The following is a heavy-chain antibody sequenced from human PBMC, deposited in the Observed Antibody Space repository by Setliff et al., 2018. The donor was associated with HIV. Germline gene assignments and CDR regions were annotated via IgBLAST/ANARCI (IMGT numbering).Heavy chain of an antibody. J-gene: IGHJ2*01. CDR2: ITHSGST. CDR1: GGSFSGYY. V-gene: IGHV4-34*01. CDR3: ARGREVMTTAPYWYFDL. D-gene: IGHD3-10*01. Sequence: SETLSLTCAVYGGSFSGYYWTWIRQPPGKGLEWIGEITHSGSTNYNPSLETRVTISVDTSKNQFSLKLSSVTAADTAVYYCARGREVMTTAPYWYFDLWGRGTLVTVS.